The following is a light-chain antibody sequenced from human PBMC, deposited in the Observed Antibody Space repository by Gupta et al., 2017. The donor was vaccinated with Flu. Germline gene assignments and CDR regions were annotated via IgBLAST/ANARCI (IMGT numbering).Light chain of an antibody. CDR2: LVS. CDR1: QSLVYSDGNTV. CDR3: RQGAHWPWA. V-gene: IGKV2-30*01. J-gene: IGKJ1*01. Sequence: VTLGKTASISCRSSQSLVYSDGNTVLHWFQQRPGQAPRRLIYLVSHRESGVPDRFSGSGSGTEFTLKISRVEAEDVGIYFCRQGAHWPWAFGQGTKVEI.